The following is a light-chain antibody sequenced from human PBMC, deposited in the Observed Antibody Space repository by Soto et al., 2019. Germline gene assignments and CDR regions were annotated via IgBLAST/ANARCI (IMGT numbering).Light chain of an antibody. CDR3: QQYNSYVLT. CDR1: QSISSW. Sequence: DIQMTQSPSTLSASVGDRVTITCRASQSISSWLAWYQQKPGKAPKLLIYKASSLESGVLSRFSGSGSGTEFTLTISILQPDDFATYYCQQYNSYVLTFGGGTKVEIK. J-gene: IGKJ4*01. V-gene: IGKV1-5*03. CDR2: KAS.